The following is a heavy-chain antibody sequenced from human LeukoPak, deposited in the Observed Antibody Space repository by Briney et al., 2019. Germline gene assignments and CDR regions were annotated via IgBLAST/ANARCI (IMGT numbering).Heavy chain of an antibody. Sequence: GGSLRLSCAASGFTFSSYWMSWVRQAPGKGLEWVANIKQDGSEKYYVDSVKGRFTISRDNAKNSLYLQMNSLRAEDTAVYYCARERFFGVDNFDYWGQGTLVTVSS. CDR1: GFTFSSYW. J-gene: IGHJ4*02. CDR2: IKQDGSEK. D-gene: IGHD3-3*01. CDR3: ARERFFGVDNFDY. V-gene: IGHV3-7*01.